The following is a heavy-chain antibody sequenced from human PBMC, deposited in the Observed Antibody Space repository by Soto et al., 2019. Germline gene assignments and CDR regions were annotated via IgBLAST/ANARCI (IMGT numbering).Heavy chain of an antibody. D-gene: IGHD6-6*01. Sequence: EVQLVESGGGLVQPGGSLRLSCAASGFTFSSYAMHWVRQAPGKGLEYVSAISSNGGSTYYANSVKGRFTISRDNSKNTLYLQMGSLRAEDMAVYYCARAEYSSSSMNPLYYYYYMAVWGKGTTVTVSS. J-gene: IGHJ6*03. CDR2: ISSNGGST. CDR1: GFTFSSYA. CDR3: ARAEYSSSSMNPLYYYYYMAV. V-gene: IGHV3-64*01.